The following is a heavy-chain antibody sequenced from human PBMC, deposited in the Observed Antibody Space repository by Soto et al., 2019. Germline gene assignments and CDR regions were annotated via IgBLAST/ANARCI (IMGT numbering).Heavy chain of an antibody. J-gene: IGHJ4*02. CDR2: IWYDGSNK. D-gene: IGHD5-12*01. CDR3: ARERLKMGYSGYQSY. V-gene: IGHV3-33*01. Sequence: PGGSLRLSCAASGFTFSSYGMHWVRQAPGKGLEWVAVIWYDGSNKYYADSVKGRFTISRDNSKNTLYLQMNSLRAEDTAVYYCARERLKMGYSGYQSYWGQGTLVTVSS. CDR1: GFTFSSYG.